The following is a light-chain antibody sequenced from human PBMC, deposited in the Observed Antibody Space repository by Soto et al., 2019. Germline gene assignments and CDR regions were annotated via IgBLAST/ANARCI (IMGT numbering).Light chain of an antibody. V-gene: IGLV1-44*01. CDR2: SNN. J-gene: IGLJ2*01. Sequence: QSVLTQPPSASGTPGQRVTISCSGSSSNIGSNTVSWYQQVPGTAPKLLIYSNNQRPSWVPDRFSGSKSGTSASLAISGLQSEDEADYYCAAWDDSLNGVVFGGGTKVNVL. CDR3: AAWDDSLNGVV. CDR1: SSNIGSNT.